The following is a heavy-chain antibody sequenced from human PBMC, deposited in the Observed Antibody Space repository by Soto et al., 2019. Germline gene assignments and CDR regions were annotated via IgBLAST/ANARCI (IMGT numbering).Heavy chain of an antibody. CDR2: ISYDGSNK. CDR1: GFTFSSYA. J-gene: IGHJ2*01. CDR3: ARDPLWGTAMVLWYFDL. Sequence: QVQLVESGGGVVQPGRSLRLSCAASGFTFSSYAMHWVRQAPVKGLEWVAVISYDGSNKYYADSVKGRFTISRDNSKNSQYLQMNSLRAEDTAVYYCARDPLWGTAMVLWYFDLWGRGTLVTVSS. D-gene: IGHD5-18*01. V-gene: IGHV3-30-3*01.